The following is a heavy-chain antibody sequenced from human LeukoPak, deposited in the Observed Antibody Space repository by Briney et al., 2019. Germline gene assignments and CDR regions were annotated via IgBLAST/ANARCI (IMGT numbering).Heavy chain of an antibody. D-gene: IGHD1-14*01. Sequence: TGGSLRLSCAASGFTVSNNYMSWVRQAPGKGLEWIAVIYSGGSAFHADSVKGRFIISRDNSKNTLYLQMNSLGVEDTAVYYCATGTHPGNWGQGTLVTVSS. CDR1: GFTVSNNY. J-gene: IGHJ4*02. V-gene: IGHV3-66*01. CDR3: ATGTHPGN. CDR2: IYSGGSA.